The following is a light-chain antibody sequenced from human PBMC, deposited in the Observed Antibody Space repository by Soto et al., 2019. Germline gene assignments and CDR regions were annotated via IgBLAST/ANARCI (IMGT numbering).Light chain of an antibody. Sequence: DIMMTQSPDSLAVSLGERATINCKSSQSVLYSSNNQNYLAWYQQKPGQPPNLLIYWASSRESGVPDRFSGSGSGTDFTLTISSLQAEDVAVYYCQQYYSTPITFGQGTRLEIK. CDR3: QQYYSTPIT. J-gene: IGKJ5*01. CDR2: WAS. V-gene: IGKV4-1*01. CDR1: QSVLYSSNNQNY.